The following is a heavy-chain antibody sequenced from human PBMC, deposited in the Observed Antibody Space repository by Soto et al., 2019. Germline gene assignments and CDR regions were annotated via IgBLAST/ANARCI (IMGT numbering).Heavy chain of an antibody. D-gene: IGHD2-15*01. CDR2: ISAYSGNI. Sequence: QVQLVQSGADVKKPGASVKVSCKTSGYTFTSYGTSWVRQVPGQGLEWMGWISAYSGNINYAQKFQDRVTMTTDTSKSTAYMELRSLRSDDTAVYYWARDCSGATCSFNYWGQGTLVTVSS. CDR3: ARDCSGATCSFNY. CDR1: GYTFTSYG. V-gene: IGHV1-18*01. J-gene: IGHJ4*02.